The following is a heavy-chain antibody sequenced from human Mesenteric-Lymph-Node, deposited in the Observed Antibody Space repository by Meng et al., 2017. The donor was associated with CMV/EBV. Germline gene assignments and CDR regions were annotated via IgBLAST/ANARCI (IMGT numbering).Heavy chain of an antibody. CDR3: AKDRAVTSTYYYYYYGMDV. D-gene: IGHD4-17*01. Sequence: GGLLRPSCAASGLTFDAYARPGVPQAPGKGLEWVSLISWDGGSTYYADSVKDRFTISRDNSKNSLYLQMNSLRAEDTALYYCAKDRAVTSTYYYYYYGMDVWGQGTTVTVSS. J-gene: IGHJ6*02. V-gene: IGHV3-43D*03. CDR1: GLTFDAYA. CDR2: ISWDGGST.